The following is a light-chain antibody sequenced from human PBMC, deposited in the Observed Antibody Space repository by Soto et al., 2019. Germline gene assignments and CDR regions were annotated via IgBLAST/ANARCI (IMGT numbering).Light chain of an antibody. CDR3: AAWDDSLNGVV. CDR2: TNN. CDR1: SSNIGKNA. Sequence: QSVLTQPPSASGTPGQRVTISCSGSSSNIGKNAVNWYQQLPRTAPKLLIYTNNQRPSGVPDRLSGSKSGTSASLAISGLQSEDEADYYCAAWDDSLNGVVFGGGTKLTVL. J-gene: IGLJ2*01. V-gene: IGLV1-44*01.